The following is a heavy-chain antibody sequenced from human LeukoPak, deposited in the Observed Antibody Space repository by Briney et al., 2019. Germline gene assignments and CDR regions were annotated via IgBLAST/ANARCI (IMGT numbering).Heavy chain of an antibody. CDR3: AKDIVVVPAAQGGPDAFDI. CDR1: GFTFDDYG. J-gene: IGHJ3*02. Sequence: PGGSLRLSCAASGFTFDDYGMSWVRQAPGKGLEWVSAIGSSGGSTYYADSVKGRFTISRDNSKNTLYLQMNSLRAEDTAVYYCAKDIVVVPAAQGGPDAFDIWGQGTMVTVSS. D-gene: IGHD2-2*01. CDR2: IGSSGGST. V-gene: IGHV3-23*01.